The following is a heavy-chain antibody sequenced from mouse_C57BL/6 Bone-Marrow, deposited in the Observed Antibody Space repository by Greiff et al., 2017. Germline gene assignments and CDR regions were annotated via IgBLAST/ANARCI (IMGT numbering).Heavy chain of an antibody. CDR3: APLLRLAY. CDR2: IYPGDGDT. V-gene: IGHV1-82*01. D-gene: IGHD1-1*01. J-gene: IGHJ3*01. Sequence: QVHVKQSGPELVKPGASVKISCKASGYAFSSSWMNWVKQRPGKGLEWIGRIYPGDGDTNYNGKFKGKATLTADKSSSTAYMQLSSLTSEDSAVYFCAPLLRLAYWGQGTLVTVSA. CDR1: GYAFSSSW.